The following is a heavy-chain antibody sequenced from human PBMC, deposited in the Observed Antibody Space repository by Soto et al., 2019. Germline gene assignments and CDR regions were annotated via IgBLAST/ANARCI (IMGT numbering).Heavy chain of an antibody. CDR3: ARVIHDILTGGSLDY. CDR2: IYYSWST. Sequence: TLSLTCTVSGGSISSGGYYWSWIRQHPGKGLEWVGYIYYSWSTYYNPSLKIRVTISVDTPKNQFSLKLSSVTAADTAVYYCARVIHDILTGGSLDYWGQGILVTVSS. CDR1: GGSISSGGYY. D-gene: IGHD3-9*01. V-gene: IGHV4-31*03. J-gene: IGHJ4*02.